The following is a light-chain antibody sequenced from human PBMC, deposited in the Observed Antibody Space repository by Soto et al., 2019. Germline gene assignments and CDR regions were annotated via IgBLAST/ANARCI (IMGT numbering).Light chain of an antibody. Sequence: DIQMTQSPSSVSASVGDRVTITCRASQGISSWLAWYQHKPGKAPKLLIYAASSLQSGVPSRFSGSGSGTEFTLTISSLQPEDFATYYCQQYNTFPWTFGQGTMVEIK. V-gene: IGKV1-12*01. CDR2: AAS. CDR1: QGISSW. J-gene: IGKJ1*01. CDR3: QQYNTFPWT.